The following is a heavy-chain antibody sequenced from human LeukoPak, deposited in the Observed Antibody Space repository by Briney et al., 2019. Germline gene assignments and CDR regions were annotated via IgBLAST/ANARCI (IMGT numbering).Heavy chain of an antibody. V-gene: IGHV4-34*01. CDR1: GGSFSGYY. CDR2: INHSGST. Sequence: KPSETLSLTCAVYGGSFSGYYWSWIRQPPGKGLEWIGEINHSGSTNYNPSLKSRVTISVDTSKNQFSLKLSSVTAADTAVYYCARVYYCYMDVWGKGTTVTVSS. CDR3: ARVYYCYMDV. J-gene: IGHJ6*03.